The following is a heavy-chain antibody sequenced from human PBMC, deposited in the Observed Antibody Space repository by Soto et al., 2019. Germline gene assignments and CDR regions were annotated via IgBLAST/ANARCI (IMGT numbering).Heavy chain of an antibody. Sequence: GGSLRLSCAASGFTFSRYGMHWVRQAPGTGLEWVAIIWYDGSNKYYADSVKGRFTISRDNSKNTLYLQMNSLRAEDTAVYYCARAPGLDGMDVWGQGTTVTVSS. V-gene: IGHV3-33*01. CDR3: ARAPGLDGMDV. CDR1: GFTFSRYG. CDR2: IWYDGSNK. J-gene: IGHJ6*02.